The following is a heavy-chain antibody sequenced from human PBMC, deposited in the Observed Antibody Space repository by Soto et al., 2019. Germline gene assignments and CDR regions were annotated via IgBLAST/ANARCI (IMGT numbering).Heavy chain of an antibody. J-gene: IGHJ4*02. D-gene: IGHD2-2*01. CDR2: ISSSSSYI. V-gene: IGHV3-21*01. CDR3: ARDPPKGGSCSSTSCPFDY. Sequence: GGSLRLSCAASGFTFSSYTMNWVRQAPGKGLEWVSSISSSSSYIYSADSVKGRFTISRDNAKNSLYLQMNSLRAEDTAVYYCARDPPKGGSCSSTSCPFDYWGQGTLVTVSS. CDR1: GFTFSSYT.